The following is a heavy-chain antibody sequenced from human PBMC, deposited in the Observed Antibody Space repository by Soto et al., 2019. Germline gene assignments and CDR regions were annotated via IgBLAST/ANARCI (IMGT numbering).Heavy chain of an antibody. D-gene: IGHD1-26*01. CDR1: GDSVSTNSAA. CDR2: TFYRSKWYN. CDR3: AVSGSHNWFDP. Sequence: QALSLPCAISGDSVSTNSAAWNWIRLSPSRGLEWLGRTFYRSKWYNEYAVSVRSRITINPDTSKNQFSLQLNSVTPDDTAVYYCAVSGSHNWFDPWGQGTLGTVSS. V-gene: IGHV6-1*01. J-gene: IGHJ5*02.